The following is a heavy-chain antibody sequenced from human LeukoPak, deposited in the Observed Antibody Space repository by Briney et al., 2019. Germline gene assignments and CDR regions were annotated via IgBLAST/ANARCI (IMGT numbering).Heavy chain of an antibody. CDR1: AFAFSSFA. D-gene: IGHD6-13*01. Sequence: GSLRLSCAASAFAFSSFAMHWVRQAPGKGLEWVAVILYDGSNKYYADSVKGRFTISRDNSKNTLYLQMNSLRAEDTAVYYCARDHFSSIAAAGTLDYWGQGTLVTVSS. V-gene: IGHV3-30-3*01. CDR2: ILYDGSNK. J-gene: IGHJ4*02. CDR3: ARDHFSSIAAAGTLDY.